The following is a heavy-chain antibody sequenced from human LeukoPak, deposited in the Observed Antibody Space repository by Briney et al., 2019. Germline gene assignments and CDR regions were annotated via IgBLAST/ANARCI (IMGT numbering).Heavy chain of an antibody. CDR2: IRFDGTKR. CDR1: GFTFRAYA. Sequence: PGGSLRLSCAASGFTFRAYAMHWVRQDPGKGLEWVAFIRFDGTKRYYGNSVRGRFTISRDTSKNMMYLQMNSLRAEDTAVYYCAKGDYADYDDPHYYFYYMEVWGKGTTVTVSS. J-gene: IGHJ6*03. CDR3: AKGDYADYDDPHYYFYYMEV. D-gene: IGHD4-17*01. V-gene: IGHV3-30*02.